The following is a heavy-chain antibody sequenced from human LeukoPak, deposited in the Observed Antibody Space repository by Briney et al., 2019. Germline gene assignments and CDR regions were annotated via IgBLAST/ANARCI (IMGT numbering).Heavy chain of an antibody. J-gene: IGHJ4*02. CDR1: GGSISSGSYY. Sequence: SETLSLTCTVSGGSISSGSYYWSWIRQPAGKGLEWIGRVYTSGSTNYNPSLKSRITISIDTSQNHFSLKLSSVTAADTAVYYCARDSGGFDYWGQGTLVTVSS. CDR3: ARDSGGFDY. D-gene: IGHD4-23*01. CDR2: VYTSGST. V-gene: IGHV4-61*02.